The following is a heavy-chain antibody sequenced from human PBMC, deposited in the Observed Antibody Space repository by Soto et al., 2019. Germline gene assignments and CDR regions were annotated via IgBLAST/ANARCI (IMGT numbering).Heavy chain of an antibody. CDR1: GASISGFY. CDR2: IYATGTT. CDR3: VRDGTTTLRDWFDH. V-gene: IGHV4-4*07. J-gene: IGHJ5*02. Sequence: PSETLSLTCTVSGASISGFYWSWIRKSAGKGLEWIGRIYATGTTDYNPSLKSRVMMSVDTSKKQFYLKLRSVTAADTAVYYCVRDGTTTLRDWFDHWGKGISVTVS. D-gene: IGHD1-1*01.